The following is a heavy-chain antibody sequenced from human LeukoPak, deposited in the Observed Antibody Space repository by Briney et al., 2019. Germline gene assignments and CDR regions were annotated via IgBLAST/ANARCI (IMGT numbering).Heavy chain of an antibody. CDR1: GFTVSDYY. CDR2: IYYTGAT. J-gene: IGHJ3*01. V-gene: IGHV3-53*01. CDR3: ARERQGTNSIHGMDGLDV. D-gene: IGHD4-11*01. Sequence: GGSLRLSCAGSGFTVSDYYMSWVRQAPGKGLEWVSVIYYTGATYYADSVKDRFTISRDNSKNTVYLQMSSLRVDDTAIYFCARERQGTNSIHGMDGLDVWGQGTVVTVSS.